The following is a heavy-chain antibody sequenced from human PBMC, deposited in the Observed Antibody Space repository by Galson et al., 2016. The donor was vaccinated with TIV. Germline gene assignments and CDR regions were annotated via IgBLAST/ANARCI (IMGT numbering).Heavy chain of an antibody. D-gene: IGHD1-26*01. CDR2: ISDGGKT. V-gene: IGHV3-66*02. Sequence: SLRLSCASSGLAVGKNYMTWVRQAPGKGLEWVALISDGGKTYYPDSVKGRFTVSRDNSKNTLYLEMIGLRADDTAVYYCARDRIVDATYYYYYFGMDVWGQGTAVTVSS. CDR3: ARDRIVDATYYYYYFGMDV. CDR1: GLAVGKNY. J-gene: IGHJ6*02.